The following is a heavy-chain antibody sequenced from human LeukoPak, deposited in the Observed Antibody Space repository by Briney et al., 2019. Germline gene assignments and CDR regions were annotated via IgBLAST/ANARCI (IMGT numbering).Heavy chain of an antibody. CDR1: GFTFSNAW. D-gene: IGHD6-19*01. V-gene: IGHV3-15*01. CDR2: IKSKTDGGTT. Sequence: PGGSLRLSCAASGFTFSNAWMSWVRQAPGKGLEWVGRIKSKTDGGTTDYAAPVKGRFTISRDDSKNTLYLQMNSLKTEDTAVYYCAKIINGGWYFLIDYWGQGTLVTVSS. J-gene: IGHJ4*02. CDR3: AKIINGGWYFLIDY.